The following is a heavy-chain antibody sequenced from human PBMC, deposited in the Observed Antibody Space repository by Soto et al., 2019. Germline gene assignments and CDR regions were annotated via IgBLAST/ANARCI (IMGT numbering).Heavy chain of an antibody. CDR2: ISAGGGST. D-gene: IGHD3-3*01. CDR3: ARFLSASWPQD. V-gene: IGHV3-23*01. J-gene: IGHJ4*02. CDR1: GFTFSDYA. Sequence: PGGSLRLSCADSGFTFSDYALTWVRQAPGKGLEWVSTISAGGGSTYYADSVKGRFTISRDNSKNTLSLQMNSLRAEDTAVYYCARFLSASWPQDWGQGTLVTVSS.